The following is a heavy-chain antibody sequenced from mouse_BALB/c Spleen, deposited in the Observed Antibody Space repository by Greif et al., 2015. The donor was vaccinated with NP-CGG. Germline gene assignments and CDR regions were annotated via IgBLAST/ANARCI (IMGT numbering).Heavy chain of an antibody. D-gene: IGHD2-3*01. CDR3: ARYDGYYYYAMDY. CDR1: GFAFSSYD. CDR2: ISSGGGSI. Sequence: EVKLVESGGGLVKPGGSLKLSCAAPGFAFSSYDMSWVRQTPEKRLEWVAYISSGGGSIYYPDTVKGRFTISRDNAKNTLYLQMSSLKSEDTAMYYCARYDGYYYYAMDYWGQGTSVTVSS. V-gene: IGHV5-12-1*01. J-gene: IGHJ4*01.